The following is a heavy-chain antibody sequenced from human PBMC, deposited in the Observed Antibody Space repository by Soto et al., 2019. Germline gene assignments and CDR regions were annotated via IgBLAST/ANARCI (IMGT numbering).Heavy chain of an antibody. CDR3: ARGRSSVVVVAANPYGMDV. D-gene: IGHD2-15*01. V-gene: IGHV4-31*03. J-gene: IGHJ6*02. CDR2: IYYSGST. Sequence: SETLSLTCTVSGGSISIGGYYWSCIRQHPGKGLEWIGYIYYSGSTYYNPSLKSRVTISVDTSKNQFSLKLSSVTAADTAVYYCARGRSSVVVVAANPYGMDVWGQGTTVTVSS. CDR1: GGSISIGGYY.